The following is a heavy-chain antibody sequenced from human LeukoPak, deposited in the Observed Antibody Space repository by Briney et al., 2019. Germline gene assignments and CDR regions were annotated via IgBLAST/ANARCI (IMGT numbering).Heavy chain of an antibody. V-gene: IGHV3-30*18. J-gene: IGHJ6*02. CDR1: GFTFSSYG. Sequence: GGSLRLSCAASGFTFSSYGMHWVRQAPGKGLEWVAVISYDGSNKYYADSVKCRFTISRDNSKNTLYLQMNSLRAEDTAVYYCAKDLWSCSGGSCYSGYYYYGMDVWGQGTTDTVSS. CDR3: AKDLWSCSGGSCYSGYYYYGMDV. D-gene: IGHD2-15*01. CDR2: ISYDGSNK.